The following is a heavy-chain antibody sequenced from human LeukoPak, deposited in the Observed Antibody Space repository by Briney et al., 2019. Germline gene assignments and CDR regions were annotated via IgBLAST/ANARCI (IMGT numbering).Heavy chain of an antibody. Sequence: SETLSLTCTVSGGSISSGSYYWSWIRQPAGKGLEWIGRIYTSGNTNYNPSLKSRVTISVDTSKNQFSLKLSSVTAADTAVYYCASSLLGPQYFQHWGQGTLVTVSS. CDR3: ASSLLGPQYFQH. CDR1: GGSISSGSYY. CDR2: IYTSGNT. J-gene: IGHJ1*01. V-gene: IGHV4-61*02. D-gene: IGHD3-10*01.